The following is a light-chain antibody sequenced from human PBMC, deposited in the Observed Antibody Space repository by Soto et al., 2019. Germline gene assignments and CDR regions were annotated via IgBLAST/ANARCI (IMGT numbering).Light chain of an antibody. Sequence: EIVLTQSPGTLSLSPGERATLSCRASQSVSSNYLAWSQQKPGQAPRLLIYGASSRATGIPDRFSGSGSGTDFTLTISRLEPEDFAVYYCHHYGSLYTFGQGTKVEIK. CDR1: QSVSSNY. J-gene: IGKJ2*01. CDR2: GAS. CDR3: HHYGSLYT. V-gene: IGKV3-20*01.